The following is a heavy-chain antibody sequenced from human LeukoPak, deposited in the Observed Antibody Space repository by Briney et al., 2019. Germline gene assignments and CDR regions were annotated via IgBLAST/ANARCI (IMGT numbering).Heavy chain of an antibody. CDR3: ARDGASSSWWDYYYYYMDV. V-gene: IGHV3-30*04. D-gene: IGHD6-13*01. Sequence: PGGSLRLSCAASGFTFSSYAMHWVRQAPGKGLEWVAVISYDGSNKYYADSVKGRFTISRDNSKNTLYLQMNSLRAEDTAVYYCARDGASSSWWDYYYYYMDVWGKGTTVTVSS. CDR1: GFTFSSYA. J-gene: IGHJ6*03. CDR2: ISYDGSNK.